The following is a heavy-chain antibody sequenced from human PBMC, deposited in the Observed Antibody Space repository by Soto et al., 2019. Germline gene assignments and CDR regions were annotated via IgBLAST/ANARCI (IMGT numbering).Heavy chain of an antibody. J-gene: IGHJ6*03. CDR3: ARDWEGGYYYYYMDV. V-gene: IGHV1-69*13. D-gene: IGHD1-26*01. CDR1: GGTFSSYA. CDR2: IIPIFGTA. Sequence: GASVKVSCKASGGTFSSYAISWVRQAPGQGLEWMGGIIPIFGTANYAQKFQGRVTITADESASTAYMELSSLRSEDTAVYYCARDWEGGYYYYYMDVWGEGTTVTVSS.